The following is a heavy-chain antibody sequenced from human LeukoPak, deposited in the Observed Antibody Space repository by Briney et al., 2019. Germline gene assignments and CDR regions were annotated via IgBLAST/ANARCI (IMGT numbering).Heavy chain of an antibody. Sequence: GGSLRLSCAVSGFTFSSNAMSWVRQAPGEGLEWVSVISASGASTYYADSVKGRFTISRDKSKNTLYLQMNSIRADDTAVYYCAKDPAGYSSGWLAWGQGTTVIVSS. CDR3: AKDPAGYSSGWLA. CDR1: GFTFSSNA. D-gene: IGHD6-19*01. CDR2: ISASGAST. J-gene: IGHJ6*02. V-gene: IGHV3-23*01.